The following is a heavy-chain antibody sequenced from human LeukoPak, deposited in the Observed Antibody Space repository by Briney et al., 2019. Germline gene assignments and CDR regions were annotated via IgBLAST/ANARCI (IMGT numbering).Heavy chain of an antibody. D-gene: IGHD3-22*01. CDR2: IIPIFGTA. J-gene: IGHJ5*02. CDR1: GGTFSSYA. V-gene: IGHV1-69*05. Sequence: ASVKVSCKASGGTFSSYAISWVRQAPGQGLEWMGGIIPIFGTANYAQKFQGRVTTTTDESTSTAYMELSSLRSEDTAVYYCARDHYYDSSGYYSEYWFDPWGQGTLVTVSS. CDR3: ARDHYYDSSGYYSEYWFDP.